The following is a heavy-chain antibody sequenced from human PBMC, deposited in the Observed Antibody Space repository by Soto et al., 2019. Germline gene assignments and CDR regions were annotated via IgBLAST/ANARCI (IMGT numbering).Heavy chain of an antibody. V-gene: IGHV1-18*01. CDR2: ISAYNGNK. D-gene: IGHD2-21*01. CDR3: ARDVREHSVVAIAQRGFDP. Sequence: GASVKVSCKASGDTFSSYAINWVRQATGQGLEWMGWISAYNGNKNYAQKLQGRVTMTTDTSTSKAYMELRSLRSDDTAVYYRARDVREHSVVAIAQRGFDPWGQPTLVTVSS. J-gene: IGHJ5*02. CDR1: GDTFSSYA.